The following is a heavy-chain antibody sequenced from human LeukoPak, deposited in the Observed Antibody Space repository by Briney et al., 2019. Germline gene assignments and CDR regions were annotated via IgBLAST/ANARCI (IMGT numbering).Heavy chain of an antibody. CDR3: AKSAKWLTVDAFDI. D-gene: IGHD3-22*01. CDR1: GFTFGSYA. V-gene: IGHV3-23*01. Sequence: LAGGSLRLSCAASGFTFGSYAMSLVRQAPGKGLEWVSAISGSGGSTCYADSVKGRFTISRDNSNNTLYLQMNSLRAEDTAIYYCAKSAKWLTVDAFDIWGQGTMVTVSS. J-gene: IGHJ3*02. CDR2: ISGSGGST.